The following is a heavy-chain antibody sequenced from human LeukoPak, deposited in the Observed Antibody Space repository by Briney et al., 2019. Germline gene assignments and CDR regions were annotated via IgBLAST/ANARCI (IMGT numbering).Heavy chain of an antibody. V-gene: IGHV3-33*01. CDR3: ARQSSATIVSAFAF. Sequence: PGGSLRLSCAASGSTFNTFDMHWVRQAPGKGLEWVAVIWYDGSNKYYADSVKGRFTISRDNSKNTLYLQMNSLRAEDTAVYYCARQSSATIVSAFAFWGQGTMVTVSS. CDR1: GSTFNTFD. D-gene: IGHD2-15*01. J-gene: IGHJ3*01. CDR2: IWYDGSNK.